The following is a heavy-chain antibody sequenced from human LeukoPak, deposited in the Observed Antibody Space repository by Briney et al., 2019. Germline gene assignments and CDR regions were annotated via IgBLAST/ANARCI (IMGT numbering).Heavy chain of an antibody. V-gene: IGHV4-39*01. D-gene: IGHD3-16*01. CDR3: ARLRTFRPNDAFDI. CDR2: IYYSGST. CDR1: GGSISSSSCY. J-gene: IGHJ3*02. Sequence: SQTLSLTCTVSGGSISSSSCYWGWIRQSPGKGLEWIGSIYYSGSTYYNPSLKSRVTISVDTSKNQFSLKLSSVTAADTAVYYCARLRTFRPNDAFDIWGQGTMVTVSS.